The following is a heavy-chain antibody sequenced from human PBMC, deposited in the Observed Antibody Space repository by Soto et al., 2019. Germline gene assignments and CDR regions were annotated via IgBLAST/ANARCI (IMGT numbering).Heavy chain of an antibody. CDR3: APSPRVAAAFDY. CDR1: GFTFNNYA. Sequence: EVQLLESGGGLVQPGGSLRLSCAASGFTFNNYAMTWVSQTPGKGLEWVSAVSGNGANTYYADSVKGRFTISRDNSKNTLYLQMNSLRAEDTAVYYCAPSPRVAAAFDYWGQGTLVTVSS. CDR2: VSGNGANT. V-gene: IGHV3-23*01. D-gene: IGHD6-13*01. J-gene: IGHJ4*02.